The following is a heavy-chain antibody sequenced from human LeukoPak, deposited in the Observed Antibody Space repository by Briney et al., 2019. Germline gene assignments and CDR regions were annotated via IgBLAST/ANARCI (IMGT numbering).Heavy chain of an antibody. D-gene: IGHD4-17*01. Sequence: GGSLRLSCAASGFTFSSYAMSWVRQAPGKGLEWVSSISDSGSNTYYADSVKGRFSISRDNSRNTLYLQMNGQRAEDTAVYYCAKDWRDRGDFHAFDIWGQGTMVTVSS. CDR1: GFTFSSYA. CDR3: AKDWRDRGDFHAFDI. J-gene: IGHJ3*02. CDR2: ISDSGSNT. V-gene: IGHV3-23*01.